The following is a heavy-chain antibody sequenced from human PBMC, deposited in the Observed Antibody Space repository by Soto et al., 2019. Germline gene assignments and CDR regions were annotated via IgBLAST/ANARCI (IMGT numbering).Heavy chain of an antibody. CDR1: GYTFTSYD. D-gene: IGHD3-9*01. CDR3: ARGPRYYDILTATDGGAFDI. CDR2: MNPNSGNT. Sequence: ASVKVSCKASGYTFTSYDINWVRQATGQGLEWMGWMNPNSGNTGYAQKFQGRVTMTRNTSISTAYMELSSLRSEDTAVYYCARGPRYYDILTATDGGAFDIWGQGTMVTVSS. V-gene: IGHV1-8*01. J-gene: IGHJ3*02.